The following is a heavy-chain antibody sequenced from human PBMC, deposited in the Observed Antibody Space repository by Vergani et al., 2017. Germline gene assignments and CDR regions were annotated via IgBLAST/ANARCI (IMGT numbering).Heavy chain of an antibody. CDR1: GYTFTSYG. V-gene: IGHV1-18*04. J-gene: IGHJ6*02. Sequence: VSCKASGYTFTSYGISWVRQAPGQGLEWMGWISAYNGNTNYAQKLQGRVTMTTDTSTSTAYMELRSLRSDDTAVYYCARPRSGIGGYYYYGMDVWGQGTTVTVSS. CDR3: ARPRSGIGGYYYYGMDV. D-gene: IGHD1-26*01. CDR2: ISAYNGNT.